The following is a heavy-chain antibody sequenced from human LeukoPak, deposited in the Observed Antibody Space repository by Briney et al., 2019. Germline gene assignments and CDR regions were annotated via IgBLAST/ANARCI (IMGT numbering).Heavy chain of an antibody. D-gene: IGHD3-22*01. V-gene: IGHV3-66*02. Sequence: QPGGSLRLSCAASGFTVSSNYMSWVRQAPGKGLEWVSVIYGGGSTYYADSVKGRFTISRDNSKNTLYLQMNSLRAEDTAVYYCARAPYYYDSSLSTGVDYWGQGTLVTVSS. J-gene: IGHJ4*02. CDR3: ARAPYYYDSSLSTGVDY. CDR2: IYGGGST. CDR1: GFTVSSNY.